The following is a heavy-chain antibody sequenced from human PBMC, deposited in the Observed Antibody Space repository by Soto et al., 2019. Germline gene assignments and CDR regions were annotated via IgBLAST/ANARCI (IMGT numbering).Heavy chain of an antibody. CDR1: GGSISSYY. CDR3: ARHMVYVAGSDY. Sequence: QVQLQESGPGLVKPSETLSLTCTVSGGSISSYYWSWIRQPPGKGLEWIGYIYYSGSTNYNPSLKSRVTISVDTSKNQFSLKLSSVTAADTAVYYCARHMVYVAGSDYWGQGTLVTVSS. D-gene: IGHD2-8*01. J-gene: IGHJ4*02. CDR2: IYYSGST. V-gene: IGHV4-59*08.